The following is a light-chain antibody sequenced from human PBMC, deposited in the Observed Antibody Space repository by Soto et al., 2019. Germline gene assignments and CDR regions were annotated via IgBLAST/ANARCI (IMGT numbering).Light chain of an antibody. CDR3: QTWGRGIVV. CDR1: SEHSRYS. Sequence: QSVLTQSPSASASLGASVTLTCTLTSEHSRYSIGWHQQQPEKGPRYLMRLNSDGSHTNGDGIPDRFSGSSSGAERYLTISSLQSEDEAVYYCQTWGRGIVVFGGGTKLTVL. J-gene: IGLJ2*01. V-gene: IGLV4-69*01. CDR2: LNSDGSH.